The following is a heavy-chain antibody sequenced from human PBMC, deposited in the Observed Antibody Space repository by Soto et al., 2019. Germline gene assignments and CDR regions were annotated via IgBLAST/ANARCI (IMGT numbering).Heavy chain of an antibody. D-gene: IGHD3-3*01. V-gene: IGHV3-15*07. CDR2: IKSKPDGETT. CDR3: NTYSDLGGGHPPL. Sequence: QLVESGGGLVKPGGSLALSCAGSGFAFTNVWLHWVRQAPGKGLEWVGRIKSKPDGETTDYAAPVKGRFTISRDDSTNKRYRQMNSLQPEDQGFYNGNTYSDLGGGHPPLWGQEPWSPSPQ. CDR1: GFAFTNVW. J-gene: IGHJ4*01.